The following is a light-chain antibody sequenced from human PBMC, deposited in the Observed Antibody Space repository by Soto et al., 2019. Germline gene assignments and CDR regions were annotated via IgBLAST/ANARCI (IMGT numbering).Light chain of an antibody. Sequence: QSALTQPPSVSGAPGQRVTISCAGSSSNIGAGYDVHWYQQLPGTAPKLLIYHNSNRPSGVPDRFSGSKSGTSASLAITGLQAEYEADHYCQSYDSSLSGSRVFGTGTKSPS. J-gene: IGLJ1*01. CDR1: SSNIGAGYD. CDR2: HNS. CDR3: QSYDSSLSGSRV. V-gene: IGLV1-40*01.